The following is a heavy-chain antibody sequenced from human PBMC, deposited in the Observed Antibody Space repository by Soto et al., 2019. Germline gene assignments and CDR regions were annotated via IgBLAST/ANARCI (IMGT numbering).Heavy chain of an antibody. Sequence: SGPTLVNPTQTLTLTCTFSGSSLSTSGMRVSWIRQPPGKALEWLARIDWDDDKFYSTSLKTRLTISKDTSKNQVVLTMTNMDPVDTATYYCARELGYCSSTSCYPTGGMDVWGQGTTVTVSS. CDR2: IDWDDDK. CDR3: ARELGYCSSTSCYPTGGMDV. D-gene: IGHD2-2*01. J-gene: IGHJ6*02. V-gene: IGHV2-70*04. CDR1: GSSLSTSGMR.